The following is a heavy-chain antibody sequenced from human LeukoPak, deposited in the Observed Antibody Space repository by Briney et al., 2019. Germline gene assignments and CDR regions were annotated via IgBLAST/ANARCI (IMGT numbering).Heavy chain of an antibody. CDR3: HVRLGELSLIT. V-gene: IGHV3-48*03. D-gene: IGHD3-16*02. Sequence: SGGSLRLSCEASGFTFRNYEMSWVRRAPGKGLEWVSYISPSGDTIYYGDSVKGRFTISRDNDKNSLFLQMNSLRAEDTAVYYCHVRLGELSLITWGQGTLVTVSS. CDR2: ISPSGDTI. CDR1: GFTFRNYE. J-gene: IGHJ4*02.